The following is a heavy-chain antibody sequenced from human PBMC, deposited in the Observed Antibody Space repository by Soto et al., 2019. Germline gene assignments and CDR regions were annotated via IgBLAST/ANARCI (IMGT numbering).Heavy chain of an antibody. J-gene: IGHJ4*02. CDR1: GDSLKNHY. CDR2: IYDSRST. Sequence: SETLSLTCSVSGDSLKNHYWAWIRHSPGKGLEWIGNIYDSRSTNYIPSLKIRVSMSVDTSKNVSSLKMNSVTAADTAVYYCARSSLVPVHEFDFWGQGTVVT. D-gene: IGHD3-9*01. V-gene: IGHV4-59*11. CDR3: ARSSLVPVHEFDF.